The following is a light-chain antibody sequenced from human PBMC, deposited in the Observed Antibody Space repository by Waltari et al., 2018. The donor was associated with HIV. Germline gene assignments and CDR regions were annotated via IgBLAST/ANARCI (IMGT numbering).Light chain of an antibody. Sequence: QSALTQPASASGSPGRSITISCTGTSSDIGRYNYVSWYQQHPRKAPKLMIYEVSKRPSGVSNRFSGSKSGNTASLTIPGLQAEDEADYYCSSYTGSSTLVFGGGTKLTVL. V-gene: IGLV2-14*03. J-gene: IGLJ2*01. CDR3: SSYTGSSTLV. CDR2: EVS. CDR1: SSDIGRYNY.